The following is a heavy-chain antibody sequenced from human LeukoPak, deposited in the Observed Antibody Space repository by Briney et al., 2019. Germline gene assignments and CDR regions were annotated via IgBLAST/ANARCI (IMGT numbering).Heavy chain of an antibody. D-gene: IGHD6-19*01. CDR3: AKDARRSSGWWFFDH. V-gene: IGHV3-30*18. J-gene: IGHJ4*02. CDR1: GFTFSTYG. CDR2: VSFDSNNL. Sequence: GGSLRLSCAASGFTFSTYGMHWVRQAPGKGLEWVAVVSFDSNNLYYADSVKGRFTVSGDNSKNTLYLQMNSLRGEDTAVYYCAKDARRSSGWWFFDHWGQGTLVTVSS.